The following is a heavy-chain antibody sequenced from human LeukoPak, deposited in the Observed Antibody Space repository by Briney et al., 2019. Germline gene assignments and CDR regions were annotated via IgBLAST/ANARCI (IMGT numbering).Heavy chain of an antibody. CDR1: GYTFTIDG. D-gene: IGHD3-9*01. J-gene: IGHJ4*02. CDR3: ARADFRGFDPPGY. V-gene: IGHV1-18*04. Sequence: RASVKVSCKASGYTFTIDGISWVRQAPGQGGEWMGWISAYNGNTNYAQKLQGRVTMTTDTSTSTAYVELRSLRSDDTAVYYCARADFRGFDPPGYWGQGTLVTVSS. CDR2: ISAYNGNT.